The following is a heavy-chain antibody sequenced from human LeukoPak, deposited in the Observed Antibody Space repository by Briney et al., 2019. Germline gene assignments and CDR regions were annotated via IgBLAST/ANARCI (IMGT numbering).Heavy chain of an antibody. CDR2: IYSGGAT. CDR3: LGELH. D-gene: IGHD3-16*01. V-gene: IGHV3-66*02. Sequence: HSGGSLRLSCAASGFTVSSNYMSWVRQAPGKGLEWVSIIYSGGATYYADSVKGRFTISRDNSKNTLYLQMNSLRTEDTAVYYRLGELHWGQGTLVTVSS. J-gene: IGHJ4*02. CDR1: GFTVSSNY.